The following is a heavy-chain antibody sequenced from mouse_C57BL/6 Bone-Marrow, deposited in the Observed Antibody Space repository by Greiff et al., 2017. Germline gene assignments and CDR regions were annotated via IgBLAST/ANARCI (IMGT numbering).Heavy chain of an antibody. CDR1: GYTFTSYW. CDR3: ARSGYYYGPWWAY. V-gene: IGHV1-64*01. CDR2: IHPNSGST. J-gene: IGHJ3*01. Sequence: QVQLQQPGAELVKPGASVKLSCKASGYTFTSYWMHWVKQRPGQGLEWIGMIHPNSGSTNYNEKFKSKATLTVDKSSSTAYMQLSSLTSEDSAVYDGARSGYYYGPWWAYWGQGTLVTVSA. D-gene: IGHD1-1*01.